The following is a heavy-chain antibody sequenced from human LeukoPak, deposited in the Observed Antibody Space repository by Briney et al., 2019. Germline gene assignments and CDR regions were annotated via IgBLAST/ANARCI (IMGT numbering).Heavy chain of an antibody. Sequence: PSETLSLTCSVSGGSVTSGTYHWGWIRQPPGKGLEWIGSVYFDGGTHYKPSLQSRVTISFDTSKNQLSLKLTSVTAADEAMYYCASHPRGGGSWHFDYWGQGTPVTVSS. J-gene: IGHJ4*02. CDR1: GGSVTSGTYH. D-gene: IGHD2-15*01. CDR3: ASHPRGGGSWHFDY. CDR2: VYFDGGT. V-gene: IGHV4-39*07.